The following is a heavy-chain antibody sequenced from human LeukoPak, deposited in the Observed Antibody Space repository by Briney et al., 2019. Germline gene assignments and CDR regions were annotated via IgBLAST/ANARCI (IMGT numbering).Heavy chain of an antibody. J-gene: IGHJ4*02. V-gene: IGHV4-34*01. D-gene: IGHD3-22*01. CDR1: GASFSDYY. Sequence: SETLSLTCAANGASFSDYYWVWIRQPPGKGLEWIGEINRSGSTHTNPSLKSRVTMSIDTSKNQFSLNLISVTAADTAVYYCARSPSYXISDYCFDYWGQGLLVTVSS. CDR2: INRSGST. CDR3: ARSPSYXISDYCFDY.